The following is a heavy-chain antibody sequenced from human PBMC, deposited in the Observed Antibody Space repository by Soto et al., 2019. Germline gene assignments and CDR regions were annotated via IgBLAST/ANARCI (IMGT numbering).Heavy chain of an antibody. J-gene: IGHJ4*02. V-gene: IGHV3-23*01. CDR3: AKNSENYGDSKYDY. Sequence: EVQLLESGGGLVQPGGSLRLSCAASRFTFSSYAMSWVRQAPGKGLEWVSSISGSGGNTYYADSVKGRFTISRDNSKNTLYLQMNSLRAEDTAVYYCAKNSENYGDSKYDYRGQGTLVTVSS. CDR1: RFTFSSYA. CDR2: ISGSGGNT. D-gene: IGHD4-17*01.